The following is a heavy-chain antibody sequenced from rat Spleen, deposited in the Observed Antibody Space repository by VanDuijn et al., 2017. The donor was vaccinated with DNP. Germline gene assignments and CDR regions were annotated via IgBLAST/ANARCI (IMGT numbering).Heavy chain of an antibody. CDR3: ARWGDYFDY. Sequence: EVQLQESGPGLVKPSQSLSLTCSVTGYSITSSYRWNWIRKFPGNKMEWIGHISYSGSTRYNPPLKSRISITRDTTKNQFFLQLNSVTTEDTATYYCARWGDYFDYWGQGVMVTVSS. J-gene: IGHJ2*01. V-gene: IGHV3-1*01. CDR2: ISYSGST. CDR1: GYSITSSY.